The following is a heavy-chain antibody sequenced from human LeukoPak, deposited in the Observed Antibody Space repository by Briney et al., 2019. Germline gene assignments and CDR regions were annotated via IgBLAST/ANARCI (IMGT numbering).Heavy chain of an antibody. CDR1: GGSISSYY. D-gene: IGHD3-3*01. J-gene: IGHJ4*02. CDR2: IYYSGST. Sequence: SETLSLTCTVSGGSISSYYWSWIRQPPGKGLEWIGYIYYSGSTYYNPSLKSRVTISVDTSKNQFSLKLSSVTAADTAVYYCARHMKSITIFGVAPKYFDYWGQGTLVTVSS. CDR3: ARHMKSITIFGVAPKYFDY. V-gene: IGHV4-59*08.